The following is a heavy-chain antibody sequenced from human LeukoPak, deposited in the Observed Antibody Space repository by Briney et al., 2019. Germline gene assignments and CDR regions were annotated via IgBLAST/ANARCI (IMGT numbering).Heavy chain of an antibody. V-gene: IGHV1-69*13. D-gene: IGHD2-2*01. CDR1: GGTFSSYA. CDR2: IIPIFGTA. Sequence: SVKVSCKASGGTFSSYAISWVRQAPGQGLEWMGGIIPIFGTANYAQKFQGRVTITEDESTSTAYMELSSLRSEDTAVYYCSKGGIVVVPAAPNYYYYGMDVWGQGTTVTVSS. J-gene: IGHJ6*02. CDR3: SKGGIVVVPAAPNYYYYGMDV.